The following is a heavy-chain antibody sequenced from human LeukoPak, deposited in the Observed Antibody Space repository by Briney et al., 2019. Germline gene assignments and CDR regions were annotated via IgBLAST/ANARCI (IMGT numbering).Heavy chain of an antibody. CDR2: INQDGSEK. CDR1: GFTFSNYW. D-gene: IGHD6-19*01. V-gene: IGHV3-7*01. J-gene: IGHJ4*02. Sequence: GGSLRLSCAASGFTFSNYWMSWVRQAPGKGLEWEANINQDGSEKYYVDSVKGRFTISRDNARSSLYLQMNSLRVEDTAVYYCARVQGSSGPGIFEYWGQGTLVPVSS. CDR3: ARVQGSSGPGIFEY.